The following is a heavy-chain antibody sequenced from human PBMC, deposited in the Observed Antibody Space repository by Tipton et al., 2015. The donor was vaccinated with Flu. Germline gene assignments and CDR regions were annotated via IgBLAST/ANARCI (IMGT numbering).Heavy chain of an antibody. CDR2: IFHIGSA. CDR1: GASITSNTYY. CDR3: VRRGSMISFDI. Sequence: TLSLTCTVSGASITSNTYYWGWIRQSPGKGLDWIGHIFHIGSAYYNPSLKSRVTIPVDASKNQFSLKLNSVTAADTAAYYCVRRGSMISFDIWGQGTVATVSS. J-gene: IGHJ3*02. V-gene: IGHV4-39*01. D-gene: IGHD3-16*01.